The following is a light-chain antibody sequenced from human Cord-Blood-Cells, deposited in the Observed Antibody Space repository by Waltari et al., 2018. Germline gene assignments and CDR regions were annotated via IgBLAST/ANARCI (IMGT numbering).Light chain of an antibody. CDR3: QVWDSSSDHVV. Sequence: SYVLTQPPSVSVAPGKTARITCGGNNIGSKSVHWYQQKPGQAPVLVVYDDSDRPARSPERFSGSNSGNTATLTISRVEAGDEADYYCQVWDSSSDHVVFGGGTKLTVL. J-gene: IGLJ2*01. V-gene: IGLV3-21*03. CDR2: DDS. CDR1: NIGSKS.